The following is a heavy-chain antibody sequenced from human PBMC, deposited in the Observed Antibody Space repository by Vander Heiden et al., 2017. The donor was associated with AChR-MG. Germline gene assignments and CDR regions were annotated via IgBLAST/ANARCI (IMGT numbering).Heavy chain of an antibody. CDR2: TYYRSRWHN. CDR3: ARGPLQDYSHGSPYFQLWAFDI. CDR1: GDSVSSNSRA. Sequence: QVQLQQSGPRLVKPSQTLSLHCSISGDSVSSNSRAWNWIRQSPSRGLEWLGRTYYRSRWHNDYADSVKSRITVNPDTSKNQFSLQLKSVTPEDTAVYFCARGPLQDYSHGSPYFQLWAFDIWGQGTMVTVSS. D-gene: IGHD3-22*01. V-gene: IGHV6-1*01. J-gene: IGHJ3*02.